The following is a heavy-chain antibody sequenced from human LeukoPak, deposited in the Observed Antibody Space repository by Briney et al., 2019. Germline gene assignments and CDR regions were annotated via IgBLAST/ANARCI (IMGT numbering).Heavy chain of an antibody. J-gene: IGHJ4*02. CDR2: ISSSGYT. CDR1: GLTFSDYY. Sequence: GGSLRLACAASGLTFSDYYMNWIRQAPGKGLEWISYISSSGYTMYADSVKGRFTISRDNAKNSLYLQMNSLRAEDTAVYYCQGYYESRGYWGRGTLVTVSS. V-gene: IGHV3-11*03. CDR3: QGYYESRGY. D-gene: IGHD3-22*01.